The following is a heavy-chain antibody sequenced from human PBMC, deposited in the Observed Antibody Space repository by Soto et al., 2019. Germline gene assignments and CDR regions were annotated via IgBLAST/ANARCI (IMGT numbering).Heavy chain of an antibody. CDR1: GFTFSNYK. CDR2: ISYSSTYI. J-gene: IGHJ6*03. V-gene: IGHV3-21*04. Sequence: EVQLVESGGGLVKLGGSLRLSCGASGFTFSNYKMIWVRQAPGKGLEWVSSISYSSTYIYYADSRKGRFTISRDNAKNSLYLQMNSLRADDTAVYYCARDLHTGNEAPYCMDAWGKGTTVTVSS. D-gene: IGHD1-1*01. CDR3: ARDLHTGNEAPYCMDA.